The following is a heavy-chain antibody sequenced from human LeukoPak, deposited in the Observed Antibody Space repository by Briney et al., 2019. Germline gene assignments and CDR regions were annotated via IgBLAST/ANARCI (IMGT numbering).Heavy chain of an antibody. J-gene: IGHJ6*02. CDR3: ARDKSTDNDGMDV. V-gene: IGHV4-39*02. CDR2: IYYSGST. D-gene: IGHD5-24*01. Sequence: PSETLSLTCTVSGGSISSSSYYWGWIRQPPGKGLEWIGSIYYSGSTYYNPSLKSRVTISVDTSKNQFSLKLSSVTAADTAVYYCARDKSTDNDGMDVWGQGTTVTVSS. CDR1: GGSISSSSYY.